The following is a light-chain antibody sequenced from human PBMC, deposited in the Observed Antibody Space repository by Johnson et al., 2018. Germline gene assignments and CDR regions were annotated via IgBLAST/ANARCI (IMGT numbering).Light chain of an antibody. V-gene: IGLV1-51*02. CDR2: ENN. CDR1: SSNIGNNY. CDR3: GTWDSSLSAGNV. Sequence: QSVLTQPPSVSAAPGQKVTISCSGSSSNIGNNYVSWYQQLPGTAPKLLIYENNKRPSGIPDRFSGSKSGPSATLGITGLHPGDAADYYCGTWDSSLSAGNVFGTGTKVTVL. J-gene: IGLJ1*01.